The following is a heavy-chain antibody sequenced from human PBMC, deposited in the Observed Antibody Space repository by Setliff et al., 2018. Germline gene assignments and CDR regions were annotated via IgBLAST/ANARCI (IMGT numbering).Heavy chain of an antibody. D-gene: IGHD6-19*01. J-gene: IGHJ3*02. CDR3: ASHEPWLWNAFDI. V-gene: IGHV3-7*01. CDR2: INPHGSEK. Sequence: GESLKISCAASGFSFSGYYMSWVRQAPGKGLEWLASINPHGSEKYYADSVKGRFTISRDNAKNSLSLQMNNLRSEDTAVYYCASHEPWLWNAFDIWGQGTMVTVSS. CDR1: GFSFSGYY.